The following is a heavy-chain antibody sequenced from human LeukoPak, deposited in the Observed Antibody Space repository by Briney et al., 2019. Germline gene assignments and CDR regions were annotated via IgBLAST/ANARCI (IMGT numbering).Heavy chain of an antibody. V-gene: IGHV4-38-2*02. CDR3: ARRAIVATAYDAFDI. Sequence: SETLSLTCTVSGGSISVYYWSWIRQPPGKGLEWIGSIYHSGSTYYNPSLKSRVTISVDTSKNQFSLKLSSVTAADTAVYYCARRAIVATAYDAFDIWGQGTMVTVSS. CDR2: IYHSGST. J-gene: IGHJ3*02. CDR1: GGSISVYY. D-gene: IGHD5-12*01.